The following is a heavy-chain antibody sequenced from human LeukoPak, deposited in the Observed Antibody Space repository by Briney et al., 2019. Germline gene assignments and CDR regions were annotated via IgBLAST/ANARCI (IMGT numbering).Heavy chain of an antibody. CDR2: INHSGST. V-gene: IGHV4-34*01. Sequence: PSETLSLTCAVYGGSFSGYYWSWIRQPPGKGLEWIGEINHSGSTNYNPSLKSRVTISVDTSKNQFSLKLSSVTAADTAVYYCARAPTYCSDGSCYSHAFDIWGQGTMVTVSS. J-gene: IGHJ3*02. CDR1: GGSFSGYY. D-gene: IGHD2-15*01. CDR3: ARAPTYCSDGSCYSHAFDI.